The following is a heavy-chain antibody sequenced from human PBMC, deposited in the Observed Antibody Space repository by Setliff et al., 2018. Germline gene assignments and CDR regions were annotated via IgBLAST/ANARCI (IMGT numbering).Heavy chain of an antibody. CDR2: VHFGGDT. CDR1: GGGSINNYY. J-gene: IGHJ4*02. CDR3: ARQPSSGAYYNPGPYYFDY. D-gene: IGHD3-10*01. V-gene: IGHV4-59*08. Sequence: SETLSLTCTVSGGGSINNYYWSWVRQSPGKGLEWIGFVHFGGDTNYNPSLKSRVTMSADTSNNQFSLNLRSVTAADTAVYFCARQPSSGAYYNPGPYYFDYWGQGTLVTVSS.